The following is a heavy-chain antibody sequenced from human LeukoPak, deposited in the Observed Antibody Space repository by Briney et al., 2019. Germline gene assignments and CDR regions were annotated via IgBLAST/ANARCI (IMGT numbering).Heavy chain of an antibody. CDR1: GGSINNYY. J-gene: IGHJ4*02. CDR2: VYYTGST. V-gene: IGHV4-59*01. CDR3: AGDSSTVTTRHFDY. D-gene: IGHD4-17*01. Sequence: TSETLSLTCTVSGGSINNYYWTWIRQPPGKGLECIGYVYYTGSTYYNPSLKSRVTISVDSSKNQFSLKLNSVTAADTAVYYCAGDSSTVTTRHFDYWGQGTLVTVSS.